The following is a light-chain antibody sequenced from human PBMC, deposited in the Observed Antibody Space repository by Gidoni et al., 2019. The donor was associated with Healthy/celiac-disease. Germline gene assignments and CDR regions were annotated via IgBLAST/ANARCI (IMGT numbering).Light chain of an antibody. Sequence: DSVVAQSPLSLPVTPGETASIPCRSSQSLLHSNGYNYLDWYLQKPGQSPQLLIYLGSNRASGVPDRFSGSGSGTAFTLKSSRVEAEDVGVYYCMQALQTRTFGQGTKVEIK. J-gene: IGKJ1*01. CDR2: LGS. CDR1: QSLLHSNGYNY. CDR3: MQALQTRT. V-gene: IGKV2-28*01.